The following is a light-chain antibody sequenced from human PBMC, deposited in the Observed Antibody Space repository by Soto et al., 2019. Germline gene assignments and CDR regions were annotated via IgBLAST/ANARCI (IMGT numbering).Light chain of an antibody. J-gene: IGLJ1*01. CDR2: EVN. Sequence: QSALTQPASVSGSPGPSITISCAGTGSDGGAYNLVSWHEQHPGKAPTLIICEVNTRPSGISNRFSGSKSGDTASLTISGLQAEDEADYFCCSYAGTVAYVFGAGTKLTVL. V-gene: IGLV2-23*02. CDR1: GSDGGAYNL. CDR3: CSYAGTVAYV.